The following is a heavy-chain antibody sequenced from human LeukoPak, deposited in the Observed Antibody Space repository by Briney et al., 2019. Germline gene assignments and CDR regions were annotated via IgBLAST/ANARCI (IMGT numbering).Heavy chain of an antibody. CDR3: ARERVENQQLVGGNY. Sequence: GGSLRLSCAASGLTVSSNYMSWVRQAPGKGLEWVSVIYSGGSTYYADSVKGRFTISRDNSKNALYLQMNSLRAEDTAVYYCARERVENQQLVGGNYWGQGTLVTVSS. V-gene: IGHV3-66*01. CDR1: GLTVSSNY. J-gene: IGHJ4*02. CDR2: IYSGGST. D-gene: IGHD6-6*01.